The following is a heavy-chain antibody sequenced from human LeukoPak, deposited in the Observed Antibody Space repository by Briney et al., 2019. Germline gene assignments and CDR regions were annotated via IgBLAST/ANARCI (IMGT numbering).Heavy chain of an antibody. Sequence: SETLSLTCTVSGGSISSYYWSWIRQPPGKGLEWIGYIYYSGSTNYNPSLKSRVTISVDTSKNQFSLKLSFVTAADTAVYYCARGSFIAAEFDYWGQGTLVTVSS. CDR2: IYYSGST. CDR1: GGSISSYY. V-gene: IGHV4-59*01. CDR3: ARGSFIAAEFDY. D-gene: IGHD6-25*01. J-gene: IGHJ4*02.